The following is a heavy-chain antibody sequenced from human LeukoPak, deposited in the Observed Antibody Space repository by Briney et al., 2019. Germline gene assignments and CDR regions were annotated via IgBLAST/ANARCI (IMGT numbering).Heavy chain of an antibody. CDR3: ARVGCSSTSCYGAYYYYGMDV. CDR2: INWHGGST. J-gene: IGHJ6*02. V-gene: IGHV3-20*04. CDR1: GFTFDDYG. D-gene: IGHD2-2*01. Sequence: PRGSLRLSCAASGFTFDDYGMSWVRQAPGKGLEWVSGINWHGGSTGYADSVKGRFTISRDNAKNSLYLQMNSLRAEDTALYYCARVGCSSTSCYGAYYYYGMDVWGQGTTVTVSS.